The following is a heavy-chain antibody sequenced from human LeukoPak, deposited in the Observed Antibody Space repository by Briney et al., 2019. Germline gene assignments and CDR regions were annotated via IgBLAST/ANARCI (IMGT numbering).Heavy chain of an antibody. J-gene: IGHJ4*02. D-gene: IGHD6-6*01. V-gene: IGHV3-7*01. CDR3: ARGWVPLFVHT. CDR1: GFTFSNYA. Sequence: PGGSLRLSCAASGFTFSNYAMSWVRQAPGKGLEWVANIRQVGSEKYYVDSVKGRFTISRDNAKSSLYLQMNSLRAEDTAVYYCARGWVPLFVHTWGQGTLVTVSS. CDR2: IRQVGSEK.